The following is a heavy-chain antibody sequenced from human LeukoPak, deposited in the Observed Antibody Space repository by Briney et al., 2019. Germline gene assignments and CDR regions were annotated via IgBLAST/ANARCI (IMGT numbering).Heavy chain of an antibody. Sequence: PSETLSLTCAVYGGSFSGYYWSWIRQPPGKGLEWIGEINHSGSTNYNPSHKSRVTISVDTSKNQFSLKLSSVTAADTAVYYCARADGDYPYYFDYWGQGTLVTVSS. CDR1: GGSFSGYY. CDR2: INHSGST. J-gene: IGHJ4*02. CDR3: ARADGDYPYYFDY. V-gene: IGHV4-34*01. D-gene: IGHD4-17*01.